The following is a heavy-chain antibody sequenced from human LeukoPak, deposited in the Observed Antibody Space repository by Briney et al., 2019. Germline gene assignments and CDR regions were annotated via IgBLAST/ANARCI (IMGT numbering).Heavy chain of an antibody. J-gene: IGHJ4*02. CDR3: ARDTRFSVQAQDY. CDR1: GFTFSSYA. Sequence: GGSLRLSCAASGFTFSSYALHWVRQAPGKGLEWVAVISYDGSNKYYADSVKGRFTISRDNSKNTLYLQMNSLRAEDTAVYYCARDTRFSVQAQDYWGQGTLVTVSS. V-gene: IGHV3-30*04. D-gene: IGHD3-3*01. CDR2: ISYDGSNK.